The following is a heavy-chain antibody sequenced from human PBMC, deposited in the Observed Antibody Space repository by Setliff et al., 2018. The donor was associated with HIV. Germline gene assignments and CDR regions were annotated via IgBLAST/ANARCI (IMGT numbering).Heavy chain of an antibody. D-gene: IGHD2-8*01. V-gene: IGHV1-18*01. CDR3: ARGYCTNAVCSDAFDI. CDR1: GHTFTKYG. J-gene: IGHJ3*02. Sequence: ASVKVSCKASGHTFTKYGVSWVRQAPGQGLEWMGWISAYNGNTNYPQKFQGRVTMTTDTSTSTAYMELRSLRSDDTAVYYCARGYCTNAVCSDAFDIWGQGTMGTVSS. CDR2: ISAYNGNT.